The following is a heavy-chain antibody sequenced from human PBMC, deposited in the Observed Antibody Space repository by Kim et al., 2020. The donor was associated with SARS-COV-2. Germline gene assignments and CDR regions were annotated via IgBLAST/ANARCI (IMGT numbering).Heavy chain of an antibody. D-gene: IGHD3-10*01. V-gene: IGHV4-34*01. J-gene: IGHJ4*02. Sequence: LKSRVTISVDTSKNQFSLKLRSVTAADTAVYYCARETMVRGVIISKSIDYWGQGTLVTVSS. CDR3: ARETMVRGVIISKSIDY.